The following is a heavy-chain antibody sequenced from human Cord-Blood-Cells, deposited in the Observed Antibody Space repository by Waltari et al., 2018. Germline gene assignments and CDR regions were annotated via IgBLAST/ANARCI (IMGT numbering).Heavy chain of an antibody. CDR2: INHSGST. J-gene: IGHJ4*02. CDR1: GGSFGGSY. CDR3: ASRQYSSSPHHFDY. Sequence: QVHLQPWGAGLLQPSEPLSLTCAVYGGSFGGSYCSWLRQPQGKGLEWIGEINHSGSTNYNPSLKSRVTISVDTSKNQFSLKLSSVTAADTAVYYCASRQYSSSPHHFDYWGQGTLVTVSS. D-gene: IGHD6-6*01. V-gene: IGHV4-34*01.